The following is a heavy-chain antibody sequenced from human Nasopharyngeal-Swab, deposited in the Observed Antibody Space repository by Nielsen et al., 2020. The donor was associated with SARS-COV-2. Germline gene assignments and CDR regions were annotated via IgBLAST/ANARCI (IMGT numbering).Heavy chain of an antibody. Sequence: SGPTLVKPTETLTLTCTVSGFSLSNARMGVSWIRQPPGKALEWLAPIFSNDEKSYSTSLKSRLTISKDTSKSQVVLTMTNMDPVDTATYYCARIKFGGVAVYYYYGMDVWGQGTTVTVSS. CDR1: GFSLSNARMG. J-gene: IGHJ6*02. V-gene: IGHV2-26*01. CDR2: IFSNDEK. D-gene: IGHD3-16*01. CDR3: ARIKFGGVAVYYYYGMDV.